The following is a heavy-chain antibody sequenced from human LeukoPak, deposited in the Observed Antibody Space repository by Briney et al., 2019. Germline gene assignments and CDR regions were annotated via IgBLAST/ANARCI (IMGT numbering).Heavy chain of an antibody. D-gene: IGHD3-10*01. V-gene: IGHV3-74*01. CDR2: VNNDGTST. CDR3: AAPGNRASGPFDL. J-gene: IGHJ5*02. CDR1: RFSFSSFW. Sequence: VWSLRLSCAASRFSFSSFWMHWVRQVPGKGLVWVSRVNNDGTSTTYADSVKGRFTISRDNAKNTLYLQMNSLTIEDTAVYYCAAPGNRASGPFDLWGQGTLVTASS.